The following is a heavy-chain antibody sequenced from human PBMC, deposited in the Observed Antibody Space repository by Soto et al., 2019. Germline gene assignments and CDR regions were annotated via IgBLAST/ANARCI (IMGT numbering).Heavy chain of an antibody. D-gene: IGHD3-22*01. V-gene: IGHV1-3*01. Sequence: GASVKVSCKASGYTFINYALHWVRQAPGQRLDWIGRINAGNGNTKYSQKFQGRVTITRDTSASTAYMELSSLRSEDTAVYYCARPIQYYYDSSGQSAWFDPWGQGTLVTAPQ. CDR2: INAGNGNT. CDR3: ARPIQYYYDSSGQSAWFDP. CDR1: GYTFINYA. J-gene: IGHJ5*02.